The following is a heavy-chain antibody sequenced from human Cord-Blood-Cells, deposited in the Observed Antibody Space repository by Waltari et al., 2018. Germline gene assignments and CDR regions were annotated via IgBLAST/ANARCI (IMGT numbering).Heavy chain of an antibody. CDR1: GFTVSSNY. CDR3: ARVKTMVRGVKGLDY. J-gene: IGHJ4*02. V-gene: IGHV3-53*01. Sequence: EVQLVESGGGLIQPGGSLRLSCAASGFTVSSNYLRRVRQAPGKGLEWVSVIYSGGSTYYADSVKGRFTISRDNSKNTLYLQMNSLRAEDTAVYYCARVKTMVRGVKGLDYWGQGTLVTVSS. CDR2: IYSGGST. D-gene: IGHD3-10*01.